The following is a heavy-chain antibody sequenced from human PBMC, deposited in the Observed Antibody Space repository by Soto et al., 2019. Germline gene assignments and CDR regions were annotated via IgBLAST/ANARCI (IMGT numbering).Heavy chain of an antibody. CDR1: GGSISSYY. V-gene: IGHV4-59*01. J-gene: IGHJ3*02. Sequence: SETLSLTCTVSGGSISSYYWSWIRQPPGKGLEWIGYIYYSGSTNYNPSLKSRVTISVDTSKNQFSLKLSSVTAADTAVYYCARAASNYDYIWGSYRATDAFDIWGQGTMVTVSS. CDR2: IYYSGST. CDR3: ARAASNYDYIWGSYRATDAFDI. D-gene: IGHD3-16*02.